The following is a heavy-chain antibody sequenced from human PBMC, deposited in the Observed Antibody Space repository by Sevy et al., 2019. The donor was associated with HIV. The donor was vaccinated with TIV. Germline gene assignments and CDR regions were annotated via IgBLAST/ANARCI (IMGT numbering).Heavy chain of an antibody. D-gene: IGHD5-12*01. CDR1: GGSISAYY. CDR3: ARAPPVRSGDDSLNWFDP. Sequence: SETLSLTCTVSGGSISAYYWSWIRQPPGKSLEYIGYIYYTGSTNYNPSLKSRVTISVDTSKNQFSLKLNSVTAADTAVYFCARAPPVRSGDDSLNWFDPWGQGTLVTVSS. CDR2: IYYTGST. J-gene: IGHJ5*02. V-gene: IGHV4-59*01.